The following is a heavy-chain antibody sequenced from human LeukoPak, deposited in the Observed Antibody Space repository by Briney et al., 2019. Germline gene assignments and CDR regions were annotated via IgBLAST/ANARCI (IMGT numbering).Heavy chain of an antibody. CDR1: GGSISSGSYY. CDR2: IYTSGST. V-gene: IGHV4-61*02. CDR3: ARVTSSGYYPYYYYYMDV. J-gene: IGHJ6*03. D-gene: IGHD3-22*01. Sequence: MASQTLSLTCTVSGGSISSGSYYWSWIRQPAGKGLEWIGRIYTSGSTNDNPSLKSRVTISVDTSKNQFSLKLSSVTAADTAVYYCARVTSSGYYPYYYYYMDVWGKGTTVTVSS.